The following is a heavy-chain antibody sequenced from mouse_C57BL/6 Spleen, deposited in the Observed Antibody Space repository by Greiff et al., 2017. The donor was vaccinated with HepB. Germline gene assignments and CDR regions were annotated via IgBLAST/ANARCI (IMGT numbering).Heavy chain of an antibody. CDR3: TTGQLRLRDYAMDY. J-gene: IGHJ4*01. CDR2: IDPENGDT. Sequence: EVKLQESGAELVRPGASVKLSCTASGFNIKDDYMHWVKQRPEQGLEWIGWIDPENGDTEYASKFQGKATITADTSSNTAYLQLSSLTSEDTAVYYCTTGQLRLRDYAMDYWGQGTSVTVSS. CDR1: GFNIKDDY. D-gene: IGHD3-2*02. V-gene: IGHV14-4*01.